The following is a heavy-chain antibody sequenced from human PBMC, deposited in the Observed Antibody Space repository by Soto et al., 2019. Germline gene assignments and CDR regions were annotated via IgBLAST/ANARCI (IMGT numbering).Heavy chain of an antibody. CDR2: INHSGST. CDR3: ARMAAAAGTGPYYGMDV. Sequence: QVQLQQWGAGLLKPSETLSLTCAVYGGSFSGYYWSWIRQPPGKGLEWIGEINHSGSTNYNPSLKRRVTISVDTSKNQFSLKLSSVTAADTAVYYCARMAAAAGTGPYYGMDVWGQGTTVTVSS. J-gene: IGHJ6*02. CDR1: GGSFSGYY. V-gene: IGHV4-34*01. D-gene: IGHD6-13*01.